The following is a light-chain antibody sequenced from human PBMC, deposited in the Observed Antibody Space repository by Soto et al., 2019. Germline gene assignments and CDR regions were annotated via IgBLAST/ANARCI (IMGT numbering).Light chain of an antibody. CDR1: QSVLYSSNNKNY. J-gene: IGKJ2*01. V-gene: IGKV4-1*01. CDR2: WAS. CDR3: QQFYTTLGT. Sequence: DIVMTQSPDSLAVSLGERATINCKSSQSVLYSSNNKNYLAWYRQKPGQPPRKLISWASARESGVPDRFSGSGSGTDFTLTISSLQAEDVAVYYCQQFYTTLGTFGQGTKLEIK.